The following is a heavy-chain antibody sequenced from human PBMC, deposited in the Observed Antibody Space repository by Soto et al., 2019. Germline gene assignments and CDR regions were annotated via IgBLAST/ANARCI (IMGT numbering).Heavy chain of an antibody. CDR1: GGSISSSSYY. J-gene: IGHJ4*02. CDR2: IYYSGST. CDR3: ARLGRGNCSGGSCRGY. D-gene: IGHD2-15*01. V-gene: IGHV4-39*01. Sequence: PSETLSLTCTVSGGSISSSSYYWGWIRQPPGKGLEWIGSIYYSGSTYYNPSLKSRVTISVDTSKNQFSLKLSSVTAADTAVYYCARLGRGNCSGGSCRGYWGQGTLVTVSS.